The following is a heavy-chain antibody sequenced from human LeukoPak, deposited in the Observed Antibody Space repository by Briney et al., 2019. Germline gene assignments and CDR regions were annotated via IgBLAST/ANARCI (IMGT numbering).Heavy chain of an antibody. D-gene: IGHD3-10*01. CDR1: GGSFSGYY. V-gene: IGHV4-34*01. J-gene: IGHJ4*02. CDR3: ARFPHGSGSYYNPDSDY. Sequence: SETLSLTCAVYGGSFSGYYWCWIRQPPGKGLEWIGEINHSGSTNYNPSLKSRVTISVDTSKNQFSLKLSSVTAADTAVYYCARFPHGSGSYYNPDSDYWGQGTLVTVSS. CDR2: INHSGST.